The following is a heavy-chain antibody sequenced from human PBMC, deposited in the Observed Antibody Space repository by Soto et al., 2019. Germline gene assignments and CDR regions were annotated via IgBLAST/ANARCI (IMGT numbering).Heavy chain of an antibody. CDR1: GYRFTSYW. CDR2: IFPSDSDT. J-gene: IGHJ5*02. D-gene: IGHD3-22*01. Sequence: PGESLKISCRTSGYRFTSYWIAWVRQMPGKGLEWMGIIFPSDSDTRYGPSFQGQVTTSADRSTSTVFLQWASLKASDTAVYFCARKDKSGYFNWFDPWGQGTLVTVSS. CDR3: ARKDKSGYFNWFDP. V-gene: IGHV5-51*01.